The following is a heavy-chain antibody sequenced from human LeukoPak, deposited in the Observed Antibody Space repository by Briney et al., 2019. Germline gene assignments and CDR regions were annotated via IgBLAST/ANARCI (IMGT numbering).Heavy chain of an antibody. J-gene: IGHJ4*02. CDR1: GFTFSSYA. Sequence: PGGSLRLSCAASGFTFSSYAMSWVRQAPGKGLEWVSAISGSGGSTYYADSVKGRFTISRDNSKNTLYLQMNSLRAEDTAVYYCAKIVPYYDILTGYFDYWGQGTLVTVSS. V-gene: IGHV3-23*01. D-gene: IGHD3-9*01. CDR2: ISGSGGST. CDR3: AKIVPYYDILTGYFDY.